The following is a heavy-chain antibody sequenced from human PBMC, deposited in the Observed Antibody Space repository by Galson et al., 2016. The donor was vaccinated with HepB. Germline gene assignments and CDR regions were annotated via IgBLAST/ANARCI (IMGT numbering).Heavy chain of an antibody. CDR2: IVPILGKA. D-gene: IGHD3-9*01. CDR1: GDSFITYA. J-gene: IGHJ6*02. V-gene: IGHV1-69*04. Sequence: SGDSFITYAIGWVRLAPGQGLEWMGSIVPILGKAKYAQTFQDRVTITADRSTGAAYMELSGLRSEDTAVYYCARAREPYIDVLTDSFYYGLDVWGHGTTVIVS. CDR3: ARAREPYIDVLTDSFYYGLDV.